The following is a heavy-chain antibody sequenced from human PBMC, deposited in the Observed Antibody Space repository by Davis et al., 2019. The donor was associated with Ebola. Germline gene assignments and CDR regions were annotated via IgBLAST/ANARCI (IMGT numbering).Heavy chain of an antibody. Sequence: ESLKISCAASGFTFSSYWMNWVRQAPGKGLEWVSSISSSSSYIYYADSVKGRFTISRDNAKNSLYLQMNSLRAEDTAVYYCARITKRYYYYGMDVWGQGTTVTVSS. CDR2: ISSSSSYI. J-gene: IGHJ6*02. D-gene: IGHD2-2*01. CDR1: GFTFSSYW. V-gene: IGHV3-21*01. CDR3: ARITKRYYYYGMDV.